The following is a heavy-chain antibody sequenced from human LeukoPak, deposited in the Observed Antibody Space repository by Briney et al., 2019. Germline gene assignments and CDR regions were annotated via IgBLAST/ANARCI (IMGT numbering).Heavy chain of an antibody. CDR3: ARNRDGYNSFDY. CDR1: GGSINKGGYY. J-gene: IGHJ4*02. CDR2: IYYSGSS. Sequence: TSQTLSLTCTVSGGSINKGGYYWSWIRQHPGKGREGIGYIYYSGSSYYNPSLRSRVTISVDTSKNHFSLKLSSVTAADTAVYYCARNRDGYNSFDYWGQGTLVTVSS. V-gene: IGHV4-31*03. D-gene: IGHD5-24*01.